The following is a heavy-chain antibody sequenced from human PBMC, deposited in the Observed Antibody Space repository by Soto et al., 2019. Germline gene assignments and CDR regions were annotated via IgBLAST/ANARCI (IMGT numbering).Heavy chain of an antibody. CDR1: GFTFSSQT. J-gene: IGHJ4*02. CDR3: AKLTTT. D-gene: IGHD1-1*01. Sequence: EVQLLESGGGLVQPGGSLRLSCVASGFTFSSQTMSWVRQAPGKGVEWVSSISGSGGTTYYADSVKGRFTISRDNSKNMLYLQVNSLRAEDTAVYYCAKLTTTWGQGTLVTVSS. V-gene: IGHV3-23*01. CDR2: ISGSGGTT.